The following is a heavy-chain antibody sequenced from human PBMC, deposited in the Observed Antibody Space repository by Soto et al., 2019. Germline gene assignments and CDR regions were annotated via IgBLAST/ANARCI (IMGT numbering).Heavy chain of an antibody. J-gene: IGHJ4*02. Sequence: GGSLRLSCAASGFTFSSYAMSWVRQAPGKGLEWVSAISGSGGSTYYADSVKGRFTISRDNSKNTLYLQMNSLRAEDTAVYYCACWGVYGDYPPFDYWGQGTLVTVSS. CDR2: ISGSGGST. V-gene: IGHV3-23*01. CDR3: ACWGVYGDYPPFDY. D-gene: IGHD4-17*01. CDR1: GFTFSSYA.